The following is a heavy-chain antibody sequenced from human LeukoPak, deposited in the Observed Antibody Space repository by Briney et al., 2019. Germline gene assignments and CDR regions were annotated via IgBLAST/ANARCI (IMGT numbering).Heavy chain of an antibody. CDR3: ARSRRIAAAGNNWFDP. CDR1: GYTFTSYY. D-gene: IGHD6-13*01. Sequence: ASVKVSCKASGYTFTSYYMHWVRQAPGQGLEWMGWINPNSGGTNYAQKFQGRVTMTRDTSISTAYMELSRLRSDDTAVYYCARSRRIAAAGNNWFDPWGRGTLVTVSS. J-gene: IGHJ5*02. CDR2: INPNSGGT. V-gene: IGHV1-2*02.